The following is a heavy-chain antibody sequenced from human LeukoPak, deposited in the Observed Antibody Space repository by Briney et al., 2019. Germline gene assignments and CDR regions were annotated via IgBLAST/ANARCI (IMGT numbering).Heavy chain of an antibody. CDR3: ANTAYHYDSSGYFRGGGFGSY. CDR2: IRYVGSNK. D-gene: IGHD3-22*01. CDR1: GFTFSSYG. Sequence: GGSLRLSCAASGFTFSSYGMHWVRQAPGKGLEWVAFIRYVGSNKYYADSVKGRFTISRDNSKNTLYLQMNSLRAEDTAVYYCANTAYHYDSSGYFRGGGFGSYWGQGTLVTVSS. J-gene: IGHJ4*02. V-gene: IGHV3-30*02.